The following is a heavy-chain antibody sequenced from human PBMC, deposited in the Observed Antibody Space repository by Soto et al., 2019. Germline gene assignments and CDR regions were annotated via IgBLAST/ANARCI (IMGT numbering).Heavy chain of an antibody. CDR2: IYPGDSDT. Sequence: PGESLKISSKGSGYSFANYWIAWVRQTPGKGLEWMGIIYPGDSDTRYSPSFQGHVTISADKSISTTYLQWSSLKASDSGMYYCARPLNSYYGMGVWGQGTTVTVS. D-gene: IGHD3-10*01. V-gene: IGHV5-51*01. CDR3: ARPLNSYYGMGV. J-gene: IGHJ6*02. CDR1: GYSFANYW.